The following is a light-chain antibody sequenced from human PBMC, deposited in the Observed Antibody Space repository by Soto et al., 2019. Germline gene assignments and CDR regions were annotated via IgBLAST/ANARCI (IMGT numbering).Light chain of an antibody. CDR1: QSVSRN. CDR3: QQRKNWPPVT. V-gene: IGKV3-11*01. CDR2: DAS. J-gene: IGKJ5*01. Sequence: EIVLTQSPATLSLSPWERATLSCRASQSVSRNLAWYQQRPGQAPRLLINDASNRAAGIPARFSGSGSGTDFTLTISNLETEDFAVYYCQQRKNWPPVTFGQGTRLEIK.